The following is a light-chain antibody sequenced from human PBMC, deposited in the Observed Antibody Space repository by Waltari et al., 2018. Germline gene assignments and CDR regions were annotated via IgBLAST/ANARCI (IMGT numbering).Light chain of an antibody. V-gene: IGKV1-9*01. CDR2: TAS. J-gene: IGKJ4*01. CDR1: QGISNY. Sequence: IQLTQSPSSLSASVGDRVTITCRASQGISNYLAWYQQKSGKAPKLLIYTASTLQSRVPSRFSGRGSGTDFTRTISILQPEYFATYYGQQLNSYPPTFGGGTKVEIK. CDR3: QQLNSYPPT.